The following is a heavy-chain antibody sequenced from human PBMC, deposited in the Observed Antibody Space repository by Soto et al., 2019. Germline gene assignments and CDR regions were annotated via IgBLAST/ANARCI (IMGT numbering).Heavy chain of an antibody. D-gene: IGHD3-9*01. CDR1: GGSLSGYY. J-gene: IGHJ6*03. CDR3: ASYHYLDLWTGSRHYMDV. V-gene: IGHV4-34*01. Sequence: PSETLSLTCAVYGGSLSGYYWSWVRQSPGKGLERIGEINHSGTTNYNPSLKTRVTISADTSKHQFSLRLSSVTAADSAVYYCASYHYLDLWTGSRHYMDVWGRGTTVTVSS. CDR2: INHSGTT.